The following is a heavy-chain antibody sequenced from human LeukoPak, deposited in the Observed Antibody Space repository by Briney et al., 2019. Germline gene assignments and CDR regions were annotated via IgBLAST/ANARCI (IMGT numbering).Heavy chain of an antibody. J-gene: IGHJ6*03. CDR2: IYYSGST. Sequence: PSETLSLTCTVSGGSISSYYWSWIRQPPGKGLQWIGCIYYSGSTNYNPSLKSRVTISVDTSKNQFSLKLSSVTAADTAVYYCARDTRSGYGYYYYYYMDVWGKGTTVTVSS. V-gene: IGHV4-59*01. D-gene: IGHD3-3*01. CDR1: GGSISSYY. CDR3: ARDTRSGYGYYYYYYMDV.